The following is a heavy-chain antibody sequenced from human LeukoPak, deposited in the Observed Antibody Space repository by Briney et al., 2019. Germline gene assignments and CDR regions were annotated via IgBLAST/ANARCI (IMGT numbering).Heavy chain of an antibody. CDR2: ISSSSYI. CDR3: ARDGYSYGSYYYYYMDV. Sequence: PGGSLRLSCAASGFTFSSYSMNWVRQAPGKGLEWVSSISSSSYIYYADSVKGRFTISRDNAKNSLYLQMNSLRAEDTAVYYCARDGYSYGSYYYYYMDVWGKGTTVTVSS. V-gene: IGHV3-21*01. D-gene: IGHD5-18*01. J-gene: IGHJ6*03. CDR1: GFTFSSYS.